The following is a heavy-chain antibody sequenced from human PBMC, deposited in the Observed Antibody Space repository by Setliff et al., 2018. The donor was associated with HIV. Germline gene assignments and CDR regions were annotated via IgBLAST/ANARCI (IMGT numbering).Heavy chain of an antibody. V-gene: IGHV4-4*08. D-gene: IGHD3-10*01. CDR2: IYKSVTT. CDR3: ARLNYYGSGSYWKWGWVYFDY. CDR1: GGSITSYH. J-gene: IGHJ4*02. Sequence: SETLSLTCSVSGGSITSYHWSWIRQSPGKGREWIGYIYKSVTTNYKSSLKSRVTISSDPSNIQFSLKVTSVTAAETAVYYCARLNYYGSGSYWKWGWVYFDYWGPGTLVTVSS.